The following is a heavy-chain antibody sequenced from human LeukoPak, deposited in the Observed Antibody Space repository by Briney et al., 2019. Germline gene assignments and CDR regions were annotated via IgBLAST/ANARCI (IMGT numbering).Heavy chain of an antibody. CDR2: TGSGGDA. V-gene: IGHV3-23*01. D-gene: IGHD6-6*01. Sequence: GGSLRLSCAASGFTFRSHAMTWVRQAPGKGLEWVSATGSGGDASYADSVKGRFTISRDNSKNTLYLQMNSLRAEDTAVYHCAKKVAGAARPFDYWGQGTLVTVSS. CDR3: AKKVAGAARPFDY. CDR1: GFTFRSHA. J-gene: IGHJ4*02.